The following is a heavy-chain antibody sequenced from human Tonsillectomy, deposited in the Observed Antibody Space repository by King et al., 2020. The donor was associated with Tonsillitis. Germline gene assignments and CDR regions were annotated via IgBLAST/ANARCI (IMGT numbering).Heavy chain of an antibody. CDR1: GFSFSNYD. Sequence: VQLVESGGGLVKPGGSLRLACATSGFSFSNYDMNWVRLAPGKGLEWVSSISSSSDYIYYADSVKGRFTIARDNAWNSLYLQMYSLRAEDTAIYYCAKDKGATYYDSGRGAFDIWGQGTLVTVSS. CDR2: ISSSSDYI. CDR3: AKDKGATYYDSGRGAFDI. D-gene: IGHD3-22*01. J-gene: IGHJ3*02. V-gene: IGHV3-21*01.